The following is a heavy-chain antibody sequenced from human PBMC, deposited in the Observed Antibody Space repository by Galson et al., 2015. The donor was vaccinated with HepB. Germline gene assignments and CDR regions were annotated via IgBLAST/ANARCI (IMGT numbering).Heavy chain of an antibody. CDR3: AKVFPEKTDGWYRQALYYFDS. V-gene: IGHV3-23*01. CDR2: ITPSGDNT. CDR1: GFTFSYYA. J-gene: IGHJ4*02. Sequence: SLRLSCAASGFTFSYYAMTWVRQAPGKGLEWVSAITPSGDNTYSADSMKGRFILSRDNSKNTLFLQMNSLRADDTAIYFCAKVFPEKTDGWYRQALYYFDSWGQGTLVAVSS. D-gene: IGHD6-19*01.